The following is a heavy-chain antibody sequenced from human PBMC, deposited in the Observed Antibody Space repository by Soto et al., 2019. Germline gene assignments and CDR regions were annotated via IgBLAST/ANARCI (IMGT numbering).Heavy chain of an antibody. J-gene: IGHJ4*02. Sequence: EVQLVESGGGLVQPGGSLRLSCAASGFIFRSYWMSWVRQAPGKGLEWVANINQDGSEKYYADSVRGRFIISRDNAENSLYLQMNSLRVEDTALYYCARDGVAAGLYLDNWGQGTLVTVSS. CDR2: INQDGSEK. CDR1: GFIFRSYW. CDR3: ARDGVAAGLYLDN. D-gene: IGHD2-15*01. V-gene: IGHV3-7*01.